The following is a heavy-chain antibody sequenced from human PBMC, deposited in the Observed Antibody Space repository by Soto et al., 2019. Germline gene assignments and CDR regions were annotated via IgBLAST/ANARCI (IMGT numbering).Heavy chain of an antibody. CDR3: AKDLGYTLSIAALVVFDL. V-gene: IGHV3-23*01. D-gene: IGHD6-6*01. CDR2: ISGSGGST. Sequence: EVQLLESGGGLVQPGGSLRLSCAASGFTFSSYAMSWVRQAPGKGLEWVSAISGSGGSTYYADSVKGRFTISRDNSKNTLYLQMNSLRAEDTAVYYCAKDLGYTLSIAALVVFDLWGRGTLVTVSS. CDR1: GFTFSSYA. J-gene: IGHJ2*01.